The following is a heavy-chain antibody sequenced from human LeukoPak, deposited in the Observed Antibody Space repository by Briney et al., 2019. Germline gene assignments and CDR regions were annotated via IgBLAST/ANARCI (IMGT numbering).Heavy chain of an antibody. V-gene: IGHV4-34*01. D-gene: IGHD6-19*01. CDR2: INHSGST. CDR3: ARGRKVAGPRTSWFDP. J-gene: IGHJ5*02. Sequence: SETLSLTCSVSGDSISYFYWSWIRQPPGKGLEWIGEINHSGSTNYNPSLKSRVTISVDTSKNQFSLKLSSVTAADTAVYYCARGRKVAGPRTSWFDPWGQGTLVTVSS. CDR1: GDSISYFY.